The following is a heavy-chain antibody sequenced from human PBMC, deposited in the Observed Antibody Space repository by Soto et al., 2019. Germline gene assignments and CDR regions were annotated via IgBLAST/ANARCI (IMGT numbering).Heavy chain of an antibody. Sequence: GGSLRLSCAASGFTFSSYDMHWVRQATGKGLEWVSAIGTAGDTYYPGSVKGRFTISRENAKNSLYLQMNSLRAGDTAVYYCARDSCSSTSCYRIYYYYYYMDVWGKGTTVTVSS. CDR2: IGTAGDT. V-gene: IGHV3-13*01. CDR3: ARDSCSSTSCYRIYYYYYYMDV. D-gene: IGHD2-2*01. J-gene: IGHJ6*03. CDR1: GFTFSSYD.